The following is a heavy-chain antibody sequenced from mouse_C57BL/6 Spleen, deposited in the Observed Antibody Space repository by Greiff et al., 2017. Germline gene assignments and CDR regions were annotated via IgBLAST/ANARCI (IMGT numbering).Heavy chain of an antibody. V-gene: IGHV14-3*01. CDR3: ASDDYDEDWYFDV. CDR2: IDPANGNT. D-gene: IGHD2-4*01. Sequence: VQLKESVAELVRPGASVKLSCTASGFNIKNTYMHWVKQRPEQGLEWIGRIDPANGNTKYAPKFQGKATITADPSSNTAYLQLSSLTSEDTAIDYCASDDYDEDWYFDVWGTGTTVTVAS. J-gene: IGHJ1*03. CDR1: GFNIKNTY.